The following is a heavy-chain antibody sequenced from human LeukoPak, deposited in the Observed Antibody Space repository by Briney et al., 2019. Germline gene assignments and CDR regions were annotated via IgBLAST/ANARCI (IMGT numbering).Heavy chain of an antibody. CDR3: ARDLVGIAVAGTRGNWFDP. Sequence: SQTLSLTCALSGDSVSSNSAAWNWIRQSPSRGLEWLGRTYYRSKWYNDYAVSVKSRITINPDTSKNQFSLQLNSVTPEDTAVYYCARDLVGIAVAGTRGNWFDPWGQGTLVTVSS. D-gene: IGHD6-19*01. CDR2: TYYRSKWYN. CDR1: GDSVSSNSAA. V-gene: IGHV6-1*01. J-gene: IGHJ5*02.